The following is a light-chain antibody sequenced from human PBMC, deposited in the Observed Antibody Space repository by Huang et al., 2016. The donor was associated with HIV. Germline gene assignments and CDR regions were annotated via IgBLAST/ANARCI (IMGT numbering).Light chain of an antibody. V-gene: IGKV1D-13*01. CDR1: QGINTP. CDR3: QQFNDYPH. CDR2: DGS. J-gene: IGKJ4*01. Sequence: ATQLTQSPSSLSASVGDRVVITCRARQGINTPLAWYQQKPGKAPKLLIYDGSTVESGVPSSFSGSGSGTDFTLTISSLQPEDFATYYCQQFNDYPHFGGGTKVAIK.